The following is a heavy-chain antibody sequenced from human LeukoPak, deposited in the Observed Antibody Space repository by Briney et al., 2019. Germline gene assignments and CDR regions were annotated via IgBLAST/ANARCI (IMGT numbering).Heavy chain of an antibody. D-gene: IGHD1-26*01. CDR1: ELTLSNYC. J-gene: IGHJ4*02. CDR3: TRGGRNTSYYWYY. CDR2: IKRDGAET. Sequence: GGSLRLSCAACELTLSNYCMTWVRQGPGKGLEWVATIKRDGAETYYVDSVRGRCTISRDNAENSVYLRMNSLRDEDTAVYYCTRGGRNTSYYWYYWGQGTLVTVSS. V-gene: IGHV3-7*01.